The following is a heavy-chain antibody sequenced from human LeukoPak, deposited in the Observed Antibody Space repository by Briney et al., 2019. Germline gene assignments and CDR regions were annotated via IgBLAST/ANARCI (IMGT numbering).Heavy chain of an antibody. Sequence: GGSLRLSCAASGFIFGNYDIYWVRQVTGKGLEWVSISGFTGDTNYAASVKGRFTVSRENAKNSLFLQMDSLRVGDTAIYYCARVNCTGGNCFFDYWGQGTLVTVSS. J-gene: IGHJ4*02. D-gene: IGHD2-8*02. CDR3: ARVNCTGGNCFFDY. CDR2: SGFTGDT. V-gene: IGHV3-13*01. CDR1: GFIFGNYD.